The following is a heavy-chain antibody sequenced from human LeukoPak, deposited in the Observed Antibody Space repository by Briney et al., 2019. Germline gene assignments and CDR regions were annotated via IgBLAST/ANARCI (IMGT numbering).Heavy chain of an antibody. CDR2: ISWNSDRI. J-gene: IGHJ4*02. Sequence: PGRSLRLSCAASGFTFDDYAMHWVRQAPGKGLEWVSGISWNSDRIDYADSVKGRFTISRDNSKNSLYLQMNSLIVDDTALYYCTKGSGPVVTPTFDYWGQGALVTVSS. CDR3: TKGSGPVVTPTFDY. CDR1: GFTFDDYA. D-gene: IGHD2-21*02. V-gene: IGHV3-9*01.